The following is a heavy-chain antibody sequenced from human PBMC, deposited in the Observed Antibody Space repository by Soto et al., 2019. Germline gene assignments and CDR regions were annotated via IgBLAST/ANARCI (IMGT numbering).Heavy chain of an antibody. Sequence: GESLKILCKGSGYSFPGYWITLVLQMGGKCLEWMGRIDPSDSQTYYSPSFRGHVTISAAKSITTVFLQWSSLRASDTAMYYCARQIYDSDSGPNFQYYFDSWGQGILVTVSS. CDR3: ARQIYDSDSGPNFQYYFDS. J-gene: IGHJ4*02. CDR1: GYSFPGYW. D-gene: IGHD3-22*01. V-gene: IGHV5-10-1*01. CDR2: IDPSDSQT.